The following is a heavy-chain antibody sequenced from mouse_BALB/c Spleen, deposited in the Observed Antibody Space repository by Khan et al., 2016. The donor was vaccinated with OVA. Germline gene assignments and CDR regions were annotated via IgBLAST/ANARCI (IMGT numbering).Heavy chain of an antibody. D-gene: IGHD2-2*01. J-gene: IGHJ3*01. CDR1: GYTFTSYD. CDR2: MFPGDGST. V-gene: IGHV1-85*01. CDR3: ASGGYGGFAY. Sequence: QVQLQQPGAELVKPGASVKLSCKASGYTFTSYDINWVRQRPEQGLEWIGWMFPGDGSTKYNENLKGKATLTTAKSSSTAYMQRSRLTSEDSGAYFCASGGYGGFAYWGQGTLVTVSA.